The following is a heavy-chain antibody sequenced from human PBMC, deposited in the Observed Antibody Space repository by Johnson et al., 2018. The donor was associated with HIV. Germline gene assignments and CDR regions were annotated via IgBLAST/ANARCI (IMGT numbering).Heavy chain of an antibody. CDR3: TTDVPGGPYYNAFDI. V-gene: IGHV3-7*03. Sequence: MQLVESGGGLVQPGGSLRLSCAASGFTVTTKYMSWVRQAPGKGLEWVANIKQDGSEKYYVDSVKGRFTISRDNAKNSLYLQMNSLKTEDTALYYCTTDVPGGPYYNAFDIWGQGTMVTVSS. CDR2: IKQDGSEK. CDR1: GFTVTTKY. J-gene: IGHJ3*02. D-gene: IGHD1-26*01.